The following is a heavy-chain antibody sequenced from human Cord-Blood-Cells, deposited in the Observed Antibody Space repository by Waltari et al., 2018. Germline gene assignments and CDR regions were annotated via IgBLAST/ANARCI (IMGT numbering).Heavy chain of an antibody. Sequence: QVQLQPWGAGLLKPSETLSLTCAVYGGSFSGYYWSWIRQPPGKGLEWIGEINHSGSSNCNPSLKSRVTISVDTSENQFSLKLSSVTAADTAVYYCARTIRGCGVYWGQGTLVTVSS. J-gene: IGHJ4*02. CDR1: GGSFSGYY. V-gene: IGHV4-34*01. CDR3: ARTIRGCGVY. CDR2: INHSGSS. D-gene: IGHD3-10*01.